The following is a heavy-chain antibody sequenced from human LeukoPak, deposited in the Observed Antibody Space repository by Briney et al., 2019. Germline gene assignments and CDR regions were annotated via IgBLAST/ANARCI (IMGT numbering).Heavy chain of an antibody. Sequence: GGSLRLSCAASGFTFGTYDMYWIRQAPGKGLEGVSSISRGGAYTYYADSVKGWFTISRDDSRNTLYLQMNSLRAEDTAVYYCSKKGQADNDGKPDWGQGTLVTVSS. CDR1: GFTFGTYD. D-gene: IGHD1-1*01. V-gene: IGHV3-23*01. CDR3: SKKGQADNDGKPD. J-gene: IGHJ4*02. CDR2: ISRGGAYT.